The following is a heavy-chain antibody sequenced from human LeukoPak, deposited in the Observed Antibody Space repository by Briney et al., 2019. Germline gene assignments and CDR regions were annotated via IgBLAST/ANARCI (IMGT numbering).Heavy chain of an antibody. CDR1: GESLSNYY. CDR3: ASLFDY. Sequence: SETLSLTCAVYGESLSNYYWGWIRQPPGKGLEWIGSIYYSGSTYYNPSLKSRVTISVDTSKNQFSLKLSSVTAADTAVYYCASLFDYWGQGTLVTVSS. J-gene: IGHJ4*02. CDR2: IYYSGST. V-gene: IGHV4-39*01.